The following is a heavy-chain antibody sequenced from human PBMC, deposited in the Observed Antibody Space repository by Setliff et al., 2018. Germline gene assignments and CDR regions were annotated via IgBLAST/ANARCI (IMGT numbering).Heavy chain of an antibody. CDR2: VYYSGTA. Sequence: SETLSLTCTVSDGSLSTYYWSWIRQPPGKGLEFIGYVYYSGTANYSPSLRSRLTISVDTSKNQFSLKLRSVTAADTAVYCCARMSGFLYMDVWGKGTTVTVSS. CDR3: ARMSGFLYMDV. D-gene: IGHD3-3*01. J-gene: IGHJ6*03. CDR1: DGSLSTYY. V-gene: IGHV4-59*01.